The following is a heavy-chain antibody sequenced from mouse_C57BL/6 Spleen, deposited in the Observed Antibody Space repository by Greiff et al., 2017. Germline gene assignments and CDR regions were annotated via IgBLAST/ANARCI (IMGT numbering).Heavy chain of an antibody. CDR1: GYAFSSSW. D-gene: IGHD2-4*01. V-gene: IGHV1-82*01. J-gene: IGHJ2*01. CDR3: ARSIYYEYDGYYFDY. Sequence: QVQLQQSGPELVKPGASVKISCKASGYAFSSSWMNWVKQRPGKGLEWIGRIYPGDGDTNYNGKFKGKATLTADKSSSTAYMQLSSLTSEDSAVYFCARSIYYEYDGYYFDYWGQGTTLTVSS. CDR2: IYPGDGDT.